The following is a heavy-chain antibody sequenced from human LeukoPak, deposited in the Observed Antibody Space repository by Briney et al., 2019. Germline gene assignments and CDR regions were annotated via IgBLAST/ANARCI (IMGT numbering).Heavy chain of an antibody. J-gene: IGHJ4*02. V-gene: IGHV4-39*07. Sequence: SETLSLTCTVSGGSISSYYWGWIRQPPGKGLEWIGSIYYSGSTYYNPSLKSRVTISVDTSKNQFSLKLSSVTAADTAVYYCARTEGGKVDYWGQGTLVTVSS. CDR2: IYYSGST. D-gene: IGHD4-23*01. CDR3: ARTEGGKVDY. CDR1: GGSISSYY.